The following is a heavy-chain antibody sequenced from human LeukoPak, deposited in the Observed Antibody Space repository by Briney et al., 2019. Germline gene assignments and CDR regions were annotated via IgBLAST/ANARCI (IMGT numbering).Heavy chain of an antibody. Sequence: DSVKLSCKASGYTFTTYAISWVRQPPGQGLEWMGWISAYNGNTNYAQKLQGRVTMTTDTSTSTAYMELRSLRSDDTAVYYCARVSSCYPDLWGQGTLVTVSS. V-gene: IGHV1-18*01. D-gene: IGHD3-22*01. CDR1: GYTFTTYA. J-gene: IGHJ4*02. CDR2: ISAYNGNT. CDR3: ARVSSCYPDL.